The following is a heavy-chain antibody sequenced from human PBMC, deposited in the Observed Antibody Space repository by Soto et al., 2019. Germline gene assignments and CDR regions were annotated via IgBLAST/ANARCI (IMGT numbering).Heavy chain of an antibody. CDR3: ARGGGVGVAGSAAFDM. Sequence: QLHLVQSGAVVKKPGASVTVSCSASGYPVTAYYMHWVRQAPGRGLEWMGRINPATGAAKYTQTFRGRVTMTRDTSTSTVFMGLSGLTSEDTAVFYCARGGGVGVAGSAAFDMWGQGTLVTVSS. CDR1: GYPVTAYY. CDR2: INPATGAA. J-gene: IGHJ3*02. D-gene: IGHD3-3*01. V-gene: IGHV1-2*02.